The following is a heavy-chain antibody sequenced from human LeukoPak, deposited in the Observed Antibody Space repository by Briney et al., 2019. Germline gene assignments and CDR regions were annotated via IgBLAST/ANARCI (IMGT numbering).Heavy chain of an antibody. CDR2: IWDDGSKK. V-gene: IGHV3-33*01. CDR1: GFTFSSYG. J-gene: IGHJ4*02. CDR3: ASRIGY. D-gene: IGHD3-10*01. Sequence: PGTSLRLSCAASGFTFSSYGMNWVRQAPGKGLEWVAVIWDDGSKKYYADSVKGRFTISRDNSKNTLYLQMNRLRGEDTAVYYCASRIGYWGQGTLVIVSS.